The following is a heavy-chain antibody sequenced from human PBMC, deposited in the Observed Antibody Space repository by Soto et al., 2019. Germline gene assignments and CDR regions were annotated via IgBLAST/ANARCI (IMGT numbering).Heavy chain of an antibody. CDR3: ARRVLGYCSGGSCSDY. D-gene: IGHD2-15*01. V-gene: IGHV4-39*01. J-gene: IGHJ4*02. CDR1: GGSISSSSYY. Sequence: QLQLQESGPGLVKPSETLSLTCTVSGGSISSSSYYWGWIRQPPGKGLEWIGSIYYSGSTYYNPSLKSRVTISVDTSKNQFSLKLSSVTAADTAVYYCARRVLGYCSGGSCSDYWGQGTLVTVSS. CDR2: IYYSGST.